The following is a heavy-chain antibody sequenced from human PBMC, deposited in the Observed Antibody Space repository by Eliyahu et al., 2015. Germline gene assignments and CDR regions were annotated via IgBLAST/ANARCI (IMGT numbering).Heavy chain of an antibody. J-gene: IGHJ4*02. Sequence: SSLRLSCEVSGFTFSNYGMHWVRQAPGKGLEWVALXWYXGTNKYDADXVKGRFTISRDNSKNTLYLQMNSLRVEDTAVYFXXRSAYYDFHTYLIDYWGQGTLVTVSS. CDR3: XRSAYYDFHTYLIDY. V-gene: IGHV3-33*01. D-gene: IGHD3-16*01. CDR1: GFTFSNYG. CDR2: XWYXGTNK.